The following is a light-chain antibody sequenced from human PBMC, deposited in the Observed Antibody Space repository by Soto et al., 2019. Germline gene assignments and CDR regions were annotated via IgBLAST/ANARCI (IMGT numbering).Light chain of an antibody. V-gene: IGKV3-20*01. CDR3: QKYDSAPWT. J-gene: IGKJ1*01. CDR2: GAS. Sequence: IVLTQSPGTLSLSPGERATLSCRASQSVSSSYLGWYQQKPGQAPRLLIYGASSRATGIPDRFSGSGSGTEFTLTINSLQPEDVATYYCQKYDSAPWTFGQGTKVEIK. CDR1: QSVSSSY.